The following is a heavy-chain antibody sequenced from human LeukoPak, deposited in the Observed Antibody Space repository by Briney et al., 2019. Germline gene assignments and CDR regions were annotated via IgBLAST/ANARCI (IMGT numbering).Heavy chain of an antibody. Sequence: GRSLRLSCAASEFTFRNHGMHWIRQAPGKGLEWVAIIWYDGSNKYYAASVNGRFTISRDNSKNTLYLQMNSLRDDDTAVYYCVRDRGALQYFDYWGQGTLVTVSS. V-gene: IGHV3-33*01. CDR1: EFTFRNHG. J-gene: IGHJ4*02. D-gene: IGHD2/OR15-2a*01. CDR3: VRDRGALQYFDY. CDR2: IWYDGSNK.